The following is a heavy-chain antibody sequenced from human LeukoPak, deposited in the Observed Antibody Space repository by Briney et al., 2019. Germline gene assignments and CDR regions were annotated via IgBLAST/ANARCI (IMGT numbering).Heavy chain of an antibody. CDR3: ARHGYTASHYFLDY. CDR1: SGSMNSYY. J-gene: IGHJ4*02. D-gene: IGHD3-16*01. Sequence: SETLSLTCTVSSGSMNSYYWGWVRQPAGRGLEWIVRIYTTGKTGYDPSLKSRLTMSVETSKRQFSLNLRSVSAADTAIYYCARHGYTASHYFLDYWSQGTLVTVSS. CDR2: IYTTGKT. V-gene: IGHV4-4*07.